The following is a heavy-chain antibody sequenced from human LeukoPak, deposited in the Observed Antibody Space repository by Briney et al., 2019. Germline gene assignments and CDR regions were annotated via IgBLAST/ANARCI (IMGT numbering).Heavy chain of an antibody. CDR3: ARDLAAGFKLWSTRFGY. V-gene: IGHV1-46*01. CDR1: GYTFTSYY. CDR2: INPSGGST. Sequence: ASVKVSCKASGYTFTSYYMHWVRQAPGQGLEWMGIINPSGGSTSYAQKFQGRVTITADKSTSTAYMELSSLRSEDTAVYYCARDLAAGFKLWSTRFGYWGQGTLVTVSS. D-gene: IGHD5-18*01. J-gene: IGHJ4*02.